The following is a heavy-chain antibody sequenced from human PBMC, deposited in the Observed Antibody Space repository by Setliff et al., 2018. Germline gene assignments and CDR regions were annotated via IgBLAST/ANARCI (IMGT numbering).Heavy chain of an antibody. V-gene: IGHV3-15*01. CDR2: IKSSIEGATS. CDR1: GITFNNAW. J-gene: IGHJ6*02. Sequence: PGGSLRLSCSVSGITFNNAWMTWVRQAPGKGPEWVGRIKSSIEGATSDYGAPAKGRFTISRDDSKNTLYLQMNSLKTEDTAVYYCITLSTIPLGVWGQGTTVTVSS. CDR3: ITLSTIPLGV. D-gene: IGHD2-2*01.